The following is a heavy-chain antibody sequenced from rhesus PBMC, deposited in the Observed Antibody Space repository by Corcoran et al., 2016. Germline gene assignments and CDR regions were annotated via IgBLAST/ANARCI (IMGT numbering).Heavy chain of an antibody. V-gene: IGHV4-127*01. Sequence: QVQLQESGPGLVKPSETLSLPCAVSGYSISSGYGWSSIPQAPGKGLEGIGYFGGSSGSTNYNPSLKSRVTISKDTSKNQFSLKLSSVTAADTAVYYCARDSRVATPIDYWGQGVLVTVSS. CDR1: GYSISSGYG. CDR3: ARDSRVATPIDY. CDR2: FGGSSGST. D-gene: IGHD4-4*01. J-gene: IGHJ4*01.